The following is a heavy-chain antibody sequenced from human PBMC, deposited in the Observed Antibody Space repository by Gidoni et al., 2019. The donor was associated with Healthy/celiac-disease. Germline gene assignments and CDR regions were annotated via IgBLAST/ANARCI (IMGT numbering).Heavy chain of an antibody. CDR2: ISYDGSNK. V-gene: IGHV3-30*03. D-gene: IGHD3-22*01. CDR1: GFTFSSYG. Sequence: QVQLVESGGGVVQPGRSLRLSCAASGFTFSSYGMHWVRQAPGKGLDWVAVISYDGSNKYYADSVKGRFTISRDNSKNTLYLQMNSLRAEDTAVYYCARDYYDSSGPDYWGQGTLVTVSS. CDR3: ARDYYDSSGPDY. J-gene: IGHJ4*02.